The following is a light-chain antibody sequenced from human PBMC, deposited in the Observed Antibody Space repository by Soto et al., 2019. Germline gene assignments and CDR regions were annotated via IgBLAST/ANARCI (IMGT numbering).Light chain of an antibody. J-gene: IGKJ3*01. V-gene: IGKV3-20*01. CDR1: QSINSRY. CDR2: GAS. CDR3: QQFGSSPGFT. Sequence: EIVLTQSPGTLSLSPGERATLSCRASQSINSRYLAWYQQKPGQAPRLLIYGASSGATGIPDRFSGSGSGTDFTLTISRLEPEDFAVYYCQQFGSSPGFTFGPGTIVDIK.